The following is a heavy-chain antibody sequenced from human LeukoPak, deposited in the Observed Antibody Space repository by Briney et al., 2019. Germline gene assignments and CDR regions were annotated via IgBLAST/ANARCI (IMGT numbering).Heavy chain of an antibody. V-gene: IGHV3-48*03. CDR1: GFTFSSYE. D-gene: IGHD3-10*01. CDR2: ISDNGRNI. CDR3: ARDSDHYGSGKGNFDY. J-gene: IGHJ4*02. Sequence: PGGSLRLSCAASGFTFSSYEMNWVRQAPGKGLEWVSYISDNGRNIYYADSVKGRFTISRGNAKNSLYLQMNSLRAEDTAVYYCARDSDHYGSGKGNFDYWGQGTLVTVSS.